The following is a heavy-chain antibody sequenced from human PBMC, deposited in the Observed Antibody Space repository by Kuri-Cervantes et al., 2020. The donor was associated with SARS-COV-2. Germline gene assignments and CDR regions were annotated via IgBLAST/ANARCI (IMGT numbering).Heavy chain of an antibody. CDR1: GFTFSSYA. D-gene: IGHD3-3*01. CDR2: ISYDGSNE. Sequence: GESLKISCAASGFTFSSYAMHWVRQAPGKGLEWVAVISYDGSNEYYADSVKGRFTISRDNSKNTLYLQMNSLRAEDTAVYYCARVSLPTYYDSWSVIPIDAFDIWGQGTMVTVSS. CDR3: ARVSLPTYYDSWSVIPIDAFDI. J-gene: IGHJ3*02. V-gene: IGHV3-30-3*01.